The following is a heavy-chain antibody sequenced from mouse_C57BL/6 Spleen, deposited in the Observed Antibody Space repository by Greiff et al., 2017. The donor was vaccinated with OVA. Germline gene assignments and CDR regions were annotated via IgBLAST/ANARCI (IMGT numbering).Heavy chain of an antibody. CDR2: IDPETGGT. CDR1: GYTFTDYE. J-gene: IGHJ3*01. Sequence: VQLKESGAELVRPGASVTLSCKASGYTFTDYEMHWVKQTPVHGLEWIGAIDPETGGTAYNQKFKGKAILTADKSSSTAYMELRSLTSEDSAVYYCTWFAYWGQGTLVTVSA. CDR3: TWFAY. V-gene: IGHV1-15*01.